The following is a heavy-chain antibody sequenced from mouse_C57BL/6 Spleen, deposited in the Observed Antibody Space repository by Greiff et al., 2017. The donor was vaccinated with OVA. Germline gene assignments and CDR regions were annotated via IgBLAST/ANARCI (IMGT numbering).Heavy chain of an antibody. Sequence: VQLQQSGAELVKPGASVKLSCTASGFNIKDYYMHWVKQRTEQGLEWIGRIDPEDGETKYAPKFQGKATITADTSSNTAYLQLSSLTSEDTAVYYCASMYYYGSSSRWGAYCGQKALGSVSA. CDR1: GFNIKDYY. D-gene: IGHD1-1*01. V-gene: IGHV14-2*01. CDR3: ASMYYYGSSSRWGAY. J-gene: IGHJ3*01. CDR2: IDPEDGET.